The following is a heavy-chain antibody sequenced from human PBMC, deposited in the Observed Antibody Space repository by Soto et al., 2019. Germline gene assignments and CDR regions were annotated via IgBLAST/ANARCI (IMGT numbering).Heavy chain of an antibody. Sequence: GGSLRLSCAASGFTFSSYAMSWVRQAPGKGLEWVLGISGSGGSTFYADSVKGRFTISRDNSKNTLFLQVNSLRAEGTAVYYCARTQDSSTWYISPIVYWGQATLLTVYS. J-gene: IGHJ4*02. V-gene: IGHV3-23*01. CDR2: ISGSGGST. CDR3: ARTQDSSTWYISPIVY. CDR1: GFTFSSYA. D-gene: IGHD6-13*01.